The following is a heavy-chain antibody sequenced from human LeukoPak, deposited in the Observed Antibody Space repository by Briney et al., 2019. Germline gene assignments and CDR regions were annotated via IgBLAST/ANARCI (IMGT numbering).Heavy chain of an antibody. Sequence: PSETLSLTCTVSGGSISSSSYYWGWIRQPPGKGLEWIGSIYYSGSTYYNPSLKSRVTISVDTSKNQFSLKLSSVTAADTAVYYCASFLYSTVTGWFDPWGQGTLVTVSS. D-gene: IGHD4-17*01. V-gene: IGHV4-39*07. J-gene: IGHJ5*02. CDR3: ASFLYSTVTGWFDP. CDR2: IYYSGST. CDR1: GGSISSSSYY.